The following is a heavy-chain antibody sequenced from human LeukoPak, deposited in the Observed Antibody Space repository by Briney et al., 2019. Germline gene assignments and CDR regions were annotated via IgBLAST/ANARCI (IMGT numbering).Heavy chain of an antibody. CDR2: IRSKANSYAT. V-gene: IGHV3-73*01. Sequence: GGSLRLSCAASGFTFSGSAMHRVRQASGKGLEWVGRIRSKANSYATAYAASVKGRFTISRDDSKNTAYLQMNSLKTEDTAVYYCTRRYGSGSYFFDYWGQGTLVTVSS. CDR3: TRRYGSGSYFFDY. J-gene: IGHJ4*02. D-gene: IGHD3-10*01. CDR1: GFTFSGSA.